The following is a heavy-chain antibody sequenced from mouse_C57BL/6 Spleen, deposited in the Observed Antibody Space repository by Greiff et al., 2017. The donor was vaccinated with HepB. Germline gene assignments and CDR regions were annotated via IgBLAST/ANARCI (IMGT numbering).Heavy chain of an antibody. J-gene: IGHJ1*03. D-gene: IGHD1-1*01. CDR3: TREPYGSSDWYFDV. Sequence: EVKVVESGEGLVKPGGSLKLSCAASGFTFSSYAMSWVRQTPEKRLEWVAYISSGGDYIYYADTVKGRFTISRDNARNTLYLQMSSLKSEDTAMYYCTREPYGSSDWYFDVWGTGTTVTVSS. V-gene: IGHV5-9-1*02. CDR2: ISSGGDYI. CDR1: GFTFSSYA.